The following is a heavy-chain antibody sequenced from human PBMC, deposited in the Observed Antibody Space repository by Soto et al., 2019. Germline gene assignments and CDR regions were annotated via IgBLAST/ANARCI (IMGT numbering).Heavy chain of an antibody. CDR2: ISAHNGNT. J-gene: IGHJ4*02. CDR3: ARGRYGDY. D-gene: IGHD1-1*01. Sequence: QVHLVQSGAAVKKPGASVKVSCKGSCYGFTTYGITWVRQAPGQRLEWMAWISAHNGNTNYAQKLKGRVTVPRDTSTSTAYMELRSLRSDDTAVYYCARGRYGDYWGQGALVTGSS. CDR1: CYGFTTYG. V-gene: IGHV1-18*01.